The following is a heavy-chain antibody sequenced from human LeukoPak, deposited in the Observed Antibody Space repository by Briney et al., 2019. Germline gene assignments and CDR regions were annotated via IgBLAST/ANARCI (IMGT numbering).Heavy chain of an antibody. D-gene: IGHD3-22*01. J-gene: IGHJ5*02. CDR3: AADTVAPRITMIDRFDP. CDR2: IIPIFGTA. V-gene: IGHV1-69*05. CDR1: GGTFSSYA. Sequence: ASVKVSRKASGGTFSSYAISWVRQAPGQGLEWMGGIIPIFGTANYAQKFQGRVTITRDMSTSTAYMELSSLRSEDTAVYYCAADTVAPRITMIDRFDPWGQGTLVTVSS.